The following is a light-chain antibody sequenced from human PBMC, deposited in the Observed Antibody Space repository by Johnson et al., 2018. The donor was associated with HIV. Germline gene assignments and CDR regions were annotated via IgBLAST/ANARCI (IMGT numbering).Light chain of an antibody. V-gene: IGLV1-51*01. J-gene: IGLJ1*01. CDR1: SSNIGNNY. CDR2: DHN. Sequence: QSVLTQPPSVSAAPGQKVTISCSGSSSNIGNNYVSWYQQLPGTAPKLLIYDHNKRPSGIPDRFSGPKSGTSATLGITGLQTGDEADYYCGTWDSSLSAGYVFGTGTKVTVL. CDR3: GTWDSSLSAGYV.